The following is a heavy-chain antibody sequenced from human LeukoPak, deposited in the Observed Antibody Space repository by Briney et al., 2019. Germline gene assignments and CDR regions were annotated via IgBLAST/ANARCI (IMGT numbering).Heavy chain of an antibody. CDR3: ARVLSGYYDSSGYYTY. D-gene: IGHD3-22*01. Sequence: ASVTVTCKASGYTFTHYYMHWVRPPPAKGLEWVGWINPNSGGTIYAQKVQGRVTMTRDTSISTAYMELSRLRSDDTAVYDCARVLSGYYDSSGYYTYWGQGTLVTVSS. CDR2: INPNSGGT. J-gene: IGHJ4*02. CDR1: GYTFTHYY. V-gene: IGHV1-2*02.